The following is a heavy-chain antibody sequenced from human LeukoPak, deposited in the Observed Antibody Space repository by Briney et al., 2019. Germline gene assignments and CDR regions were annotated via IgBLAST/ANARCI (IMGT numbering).Heavy chain of an antibody. V-gene: IGHV3-7*01. CDR1: GFTFGDYA. CDR3: ASGVPTYYDFWSGFDP. D-gene: IGHD3-3*01. Sequence: PGGSLRLSCTASGFTFGDYAMSWVRQAPGKGLEWVANIKQDGSEKYYVDSVKGRFTISRDNAKNSLYLQMNSLRAEDTAVYYCASGVPTYYDFWSGFDPWGQGTLVTVSS. J-gene: IGHJ5*02. CDR2: IKQDGSEK.